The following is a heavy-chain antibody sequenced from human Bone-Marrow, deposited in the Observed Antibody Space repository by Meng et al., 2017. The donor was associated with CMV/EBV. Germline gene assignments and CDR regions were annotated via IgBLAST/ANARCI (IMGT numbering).Heavy chain of an antibody. Sequence: ASVKVSCKASGYTFIHYYIHWVRQAPGQGLEWMGWISAYNGNTNYAQKLQGRVTMTTDTSTSTAYMELRSLRSDDTAVYYCARDFALPRSAVFDYWGQGTLVTVSS. CDR1: GYTFIHYY. CDR2: ISAYNGNT. D-gene: IGHD3/OR15-3a*01. CDR3: ARDFALPRSAVFDY. J-gene: IGHJ4*02. V-gene: IGHV1-18*04.